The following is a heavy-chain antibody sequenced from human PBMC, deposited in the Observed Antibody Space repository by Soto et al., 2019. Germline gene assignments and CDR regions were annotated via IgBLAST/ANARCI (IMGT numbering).Heavy chain of an antibody. J-gene: IGHJ6*02. CDR3: ARDDGMDV. CDR1: GFTFSSYA. CDR2: ISYDGSNK. V-gene: IGHV3-30-3*01. Sequence: QVQLVESGGGVVQPGRSLRLFCAASGFTFSSYAMHWVRQAPGKGLEWVAVISYDGSNKYYADSVKGRFTISRDNSKNTLYLQMNSLRAEDTAVYYCARDDGMDVWGQGTTVTVSS.